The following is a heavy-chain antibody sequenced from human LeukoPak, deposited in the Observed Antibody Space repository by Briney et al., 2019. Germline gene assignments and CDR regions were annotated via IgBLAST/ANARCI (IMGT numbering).Heavy chain of an antibody. V-gene: IGHV3-7*04. J-gene: IGHJ4*02. CDR3: ARRHHFGFLDS. CDR2: IKQDGSEK. Sequence: GGSLRLSCAASGDMFPSYWMTWVRQAPGKGLEWVANIKQDGSEKYYVDSVKGRFTISRDNAKNSVYLQMNSLRAEDTAVYYCARRHHFGFLDSWGQGTPVTVSS. D-gene: IGHD3-10*01. CDR1: GDMFPSYW.